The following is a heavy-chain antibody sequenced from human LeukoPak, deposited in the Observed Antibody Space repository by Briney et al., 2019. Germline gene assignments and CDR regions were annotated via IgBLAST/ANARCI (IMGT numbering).Heavy chain of an antibody. Sequence: ASVKVSCKASGYTFTSYDINWVRQATGQGLEWMGWMNPNSGNTGYAQKFQGRVTMTRNTSISTAYMELSSLRSEDTAVYYCASGVAVADTDAFDIWGQGTIVTVSS. CDR3: ASGVAVADTDAFDI. CDR1: GYTFTSYD. D-gene: IGHD6-19*01. J-gene: IGHJ3*02. CDR2: MNPNSGNT. V-gene: IGHV1-8*01.